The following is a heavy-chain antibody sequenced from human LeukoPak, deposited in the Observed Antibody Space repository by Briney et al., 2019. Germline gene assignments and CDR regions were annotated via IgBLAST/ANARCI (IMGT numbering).Heavy chain of an antibody. J-gene: IGHJ3*02. CDR3: ARGSRDGYNYGAKNAFDI. D-gene: IGHD5-24*01. CDR1: GFTFSSYS. Sequence: GGSLRLSCAASGFTFSSYSMNWVRQAPGKGLEWVSSISSSSSYIYYADSVKGRFTISRDNAKNSLYLQMNSLRAEDTAVYYCARGSRDGYNYGAKNAFDIWGQGTMVTVSS. V-gene: IGHV3-21*01. CDR2: ISSSSSYI.